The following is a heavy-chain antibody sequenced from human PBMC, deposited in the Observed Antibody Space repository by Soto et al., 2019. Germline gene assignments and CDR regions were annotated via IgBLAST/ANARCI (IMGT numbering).Heavy chain of an antibody. Sequence: PSETLSLTCAVSGGSISSGGYSWSWIRQPPGKGLEWIGYIYHSGSTYYNPSLKSRVTISVDRSKNQFSLKLSSVTAADTAVSYCARGGGSGSRDTWLEPWGQETLVTVSS. CDR2: IYHSGST. CDR1: GGSISSGGYS. J-gene: IGHJ5*02. CDR3: ARGGGSGSRDTWLEP. D-gene: IGHD3-10*01. V-gene: IGHV4-30-2*01.